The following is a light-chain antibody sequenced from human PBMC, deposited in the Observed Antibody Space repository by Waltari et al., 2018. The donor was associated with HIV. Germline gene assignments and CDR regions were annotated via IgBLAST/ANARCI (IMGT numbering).Light chain of an antibody. Sequence: QSALTQPASVSGSPGQPITISCTGTSSEVGRYNLVSWYQQHPGKAPKVMIYEVNKRPSGVSNRFSGSKSGNTASLTISGLQAEDEAEYYCCSHAGSSIYFVFGTGTKVTVL. CDR3: CSHAGSSIYFV. CDR2: EVN. V-gene: IGLV2-23*02. CDR1: SSEVGRYNL. J-gene: IGLJ1*01.